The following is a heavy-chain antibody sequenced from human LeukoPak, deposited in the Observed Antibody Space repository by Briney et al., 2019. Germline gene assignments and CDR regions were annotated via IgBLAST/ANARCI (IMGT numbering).Heavy chain of an antibody. D-gene: IGHD3-10*01. CDR1: GFTFSSYA. J-gene: IGHJ4*02. CDR2: ISGSGGST. CDR3: ARDPYYYGSGSYDY. V-gene: IGHV3-23*01. Sequence: GGSLRLSCAASGFTFSSYAMSWVRQAPGKGLEWVSAISGSGGSTYYADSVKGRFTISRDNSKNTLYLQMNSLRAEDTAVYYCARDPYYYGSGSYDYWGQGTLVTVSS.